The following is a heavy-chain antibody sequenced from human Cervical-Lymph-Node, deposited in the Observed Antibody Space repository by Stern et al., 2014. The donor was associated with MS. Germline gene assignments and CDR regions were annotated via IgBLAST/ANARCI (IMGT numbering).Heavy chain of an antibody. CDR1: GASMTTSY. CDR2: IHYSGST. V-gene: IGHV4-59*01. CDR3: AREGYHDLDV. J-gene: IGHJ6*02. Sequence: QLQLQESGPGLVKPSETLSLTCTVSGASMTTSYWTWIRQPPGKGLEWIGYIHYSGSTSYNPSLKSRVTISVDTSKNQFSLKLNSVTAADTAVYYCAREGYHDLDVWGQGTTVTVSS.